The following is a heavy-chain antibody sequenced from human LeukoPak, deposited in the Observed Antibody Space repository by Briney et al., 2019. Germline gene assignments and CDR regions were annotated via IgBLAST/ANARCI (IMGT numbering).Heavy chain of an antibody. Sequence: AGALSLSCAVSGFTFSDYAMSWVRQAPGKGLEWVSHISGSGGSNYYPDSMKGRITISRATSKKMMYIQIKSMRVEETAVNYCGKDLGYDYVWGEGHLYDYWGQGILVPVSS. D-gene: IGHD3-16*01. V-gene: IGHV3-23*01. CDR2: ISGSGGSN. J-gene: IGHJ4*02. CDR3: GKDLGYDYVWGEGHLYDY. CDR1: GFTFSDYA.